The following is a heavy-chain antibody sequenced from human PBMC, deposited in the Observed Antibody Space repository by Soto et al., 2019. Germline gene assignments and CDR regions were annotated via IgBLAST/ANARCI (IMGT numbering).Heavy chain of an antibody. Sequence: GGSLRLSCAASGFTFSSYAMHWVRQAPGKGLEWVAVITYEGSNKYYADSVKGRFTISRDNSKNTLYLQMNSLRAEDTAVYYCVRDQSVAGPTTLFDPWGQGVLVTVS. V-gene: IGHV3-30-3*01. CDR3: VRDQSVAGPTTLFDP. D-gene: IGHD6-19*01. J-gene: IGHJ5*02. CDR2: ITYEGSNK. CDR1: GFTFSSYA.